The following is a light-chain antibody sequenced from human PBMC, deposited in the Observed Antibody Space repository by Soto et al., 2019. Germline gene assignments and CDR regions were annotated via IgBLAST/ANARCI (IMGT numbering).Light chain of an antibody. CDR1: SSDVGSYNL. CDR2: EVT. J-gene: IGLJ2*01. V-gene: IGLV2-23*02. CDR3: CSYAGTSTFVV. Sequence: QSALTQPASVSGSPGQSITISCTGTSSDVGSYNLVSWYQQHPGKAPKLMIYEVTNRPSGVSSRFPGSRSGNTASLTISGLQAEDEADYYCCSYAGTSTFVVFGGGTKLTVL.